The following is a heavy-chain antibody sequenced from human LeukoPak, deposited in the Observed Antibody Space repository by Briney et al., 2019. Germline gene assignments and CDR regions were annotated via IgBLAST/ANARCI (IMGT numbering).Heavy chain of an antibody. CDR1: GFTFSSYS. J-gene: IGHJ4*02. CDR3: ARRYSGSYGVDY. D-gene: IGHD1-26*01. V-gene: IGHV3-21*01. CDR2: ISSSSSYI. Sequence: PGGSLRLSCAASGFTFSSYSMNWVRQAPGKGLEGVSSISSSSSYIYYADSVKGRFTISRDNAKNSLYLQMNSLRAEDTAVYYCARRYSGSYGVDYWGQGTLVTVSS.